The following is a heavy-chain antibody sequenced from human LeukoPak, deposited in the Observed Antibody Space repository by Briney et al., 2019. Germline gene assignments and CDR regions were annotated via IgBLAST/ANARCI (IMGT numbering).Heavy chain of an antibody. Sequence: TGGSLRLSCTVSGFIFEDYGMSWVRQAPGKGLECISSLNWNGGSPAYADSVKGRFTISRDNAENLLYLQMNSLRAEDTAVYYCTRDQEGSDYWGQGTLVTVSS. V-gene: IGHV3-20*04. CDR2: LNWNGGSP. CDR1: GFIFEDYG. J-gene: IGHJ4*02. CDR3: TRDQEGSDY.